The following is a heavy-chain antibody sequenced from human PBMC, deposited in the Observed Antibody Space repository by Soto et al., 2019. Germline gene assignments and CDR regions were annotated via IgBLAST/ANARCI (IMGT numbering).Heavy chain of an antibody. CDR3: AKDQGFDWLLFAFDY. CDR1: GFTFSSYG. V-gene: IGHV3-30*18. D-gene: IGHD3-9*01. CDR2: ISYDGSNK. Sequence: QVQLVESGGGVVQPGRSLRLSCAASGFTFSSYGMHWVRQAPGKGLEWVAVISYDGSNKYYADSVKGRFTISRDNSKNTLYLQMNSLRAEDTAVYYCAKDQGFDWLLFAFDYWGQGTLVTVSS. J-gene: IGHJ4*02.